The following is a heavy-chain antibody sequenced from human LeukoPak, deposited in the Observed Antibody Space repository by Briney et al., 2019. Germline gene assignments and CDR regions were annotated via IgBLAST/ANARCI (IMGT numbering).Heavy chain of an antibody. Sequence: PSETLSLTCAASGCSISSYYRSWVRQPPGKELEWIGYLYYSGSSNYYPSFKSRVTMSVDTSKNQFSLKMNSMSAADTAVYFCARGRYNDYGFDYWGQGTLVTVSS. V-gene: IGHV4-59*01. CDR2: LYYSGSS. J-gene: IGHJ4*02. D-gene: IGHD1-1*01. CDR3: ARGRYNDYGFDY. CDR1: GCSISSYY.